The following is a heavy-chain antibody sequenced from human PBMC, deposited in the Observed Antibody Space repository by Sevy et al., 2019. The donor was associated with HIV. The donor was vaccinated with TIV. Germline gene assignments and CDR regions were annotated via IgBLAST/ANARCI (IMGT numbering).Heavy chain of an antibody. CDR1: GFTFSSYS. Sequence: GGSLRLSCAASGFTFSSYSMNWVRQAPGKGLEWVSYISSSSSTIYYADSVKGRFTISRDNAKNSLYLQMNSLRAEDTAVYYCARDPGVAVAGTRGWFDPWGQGTLATVSS. J-gene: IGHJ5*02. D-gene: IGHD6-19*01. V-gene: IGHV3-48*01. CDR3: ARDPGVAVAGTRGWFDP. CDR2: ISSSSSTI.